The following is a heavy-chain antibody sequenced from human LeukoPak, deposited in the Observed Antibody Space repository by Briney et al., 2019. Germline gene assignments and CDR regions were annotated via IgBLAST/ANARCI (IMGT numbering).Heavy chain of an antibody. CDR3: TKDNSSGGLEIWFDS. V-gene: IGHV3-23*01. CDR2: SSSAGST. J-gene: IGHJ5*01. Sequence: GGSLRLSCAASGFTFSRYGMSWVRQAPGKGLEWVASSSAGSTSYADSVEGRLTISRDNSKDNLYLEMNSQSAKETVIYYCTKDNSSGGLEIWFDSWGQGTPVTVSS. D-gene: IGHD6-25*01. CDR1: GFTFSRYG.